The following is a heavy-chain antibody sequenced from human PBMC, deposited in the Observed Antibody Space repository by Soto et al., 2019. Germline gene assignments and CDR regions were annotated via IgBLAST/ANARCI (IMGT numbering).Heavy chain of an antibody. CDR2: IYYSGST. D-gene: IGHD4-17*01. J-gene: IGHJ4*02. Sequence: QVPLQESGPGLVKPAQTLTLTCTVSGGSITSGGYYWSWIRQHPGKGLEWIGYIYYSGSTYYNPYLTSRVTITGDTSTNNYSLTLSSVTDADTAVHDCARTSQSTVTTCDYSAQGTLVTAS. CDR1: GGSITSGGYY. CDR3: ARTSQSTVTTCDY. V-gene: IGHV4-31*03.